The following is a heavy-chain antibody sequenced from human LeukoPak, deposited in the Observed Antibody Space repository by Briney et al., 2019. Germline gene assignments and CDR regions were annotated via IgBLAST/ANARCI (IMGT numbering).Heavy chain of an antibody. CDR1: GYTFTSYG. J-gene: IGHJ4*02. CDR2: IIPIFGTA. Sequence: GASVKASCKASGYTFTSYGISWVRQAPGQGLEWMGGIIPIFGTANYAQKFQGRVTITADESTSTAYMELSSLRSEDTAVYYCARARDGYKMGHYFDYWGQGTLVTVSS. CDR3: ARARDGYKMGHYFDY. V-gene: IGHV1-69*13. D-gene: IGHD5-24*01.